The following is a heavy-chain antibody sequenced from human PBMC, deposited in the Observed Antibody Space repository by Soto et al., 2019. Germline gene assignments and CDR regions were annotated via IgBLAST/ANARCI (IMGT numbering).Heavy chain of an antibody. J-gene: IGHJ5*02. CDR3: ARGYSSSWTYNWFDP. V-gene: IGHV3-11*01. CDR2: ISSSGGTK. CDR1: GFSFSDYY. Sequence: QVQLVESGGGLVKAGGSLRLSCAASGFSFSDYYMTWIRQAPGKGLAWVSYISSSGGTKYHADSVKGRFTISRDNAKNSLYLQMNSLRAEDTAVYYCARGYSSSWTYNWFDPWGQGTLVTVSS. D-gene: IGHD6-13*01.